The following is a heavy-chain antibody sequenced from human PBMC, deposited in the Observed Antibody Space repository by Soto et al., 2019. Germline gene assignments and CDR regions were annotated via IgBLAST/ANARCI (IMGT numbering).Heavy chain of an antibody. J-gene: IGHJ4*01. CDR3: ARDRQPDGIWTFDY. CDR2: IFSVGVGT. V-gene: IGHV3-23*01. Sequence: GGALIRPRTNCEVPVCTYCMGLGLQAPGKGLEWVSTIFSVGVGTKYAASVTGRFSISRDNSKNIVYLQMNSLGVDDTAVYYCARDRQPDGIWTFDYWGRGILATVS. CDR1: EVPVCTYC. D-gene: IGHD2-15*01.